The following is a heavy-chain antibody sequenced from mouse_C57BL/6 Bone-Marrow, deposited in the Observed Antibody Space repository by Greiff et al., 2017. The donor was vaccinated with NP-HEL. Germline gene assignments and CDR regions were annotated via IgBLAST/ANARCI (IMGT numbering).Heavy chain of an antibody. Sequence: DVQLQESGPGLAKPSQTLSLTCSVTGYSITSAYWNWIRKFPGNKLEYMGYISYSGSTYYNPSLKSRISLPRDTSKNQYYLQLNSVTTEDTATYYCARGGLLRYFDYWGQGTTLTVSS. CDR3: ARGGLLRYFDY. CDR2: ISYSGST. J-gene: IGHJ2*01. CDR1: GYSITSAY. V-gene: IGHV3-8*01. D-gene: IGHD1-1*01.